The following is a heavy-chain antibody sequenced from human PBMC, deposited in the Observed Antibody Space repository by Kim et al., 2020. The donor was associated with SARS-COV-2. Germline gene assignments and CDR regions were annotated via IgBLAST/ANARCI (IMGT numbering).Heavy chain of an antibody. CDR3: ARRCSSTTCPGYYYYAMDV. Sequence: ASVKVSCKASGYTFTDYFIHWVRQAPGQGLEWMGRINPNSGGTNYAQKFQDRVTMTRDTSISTAYMELSRLRSDDTGVYYCARRCSSTTCPGYYYYAMDVWGQGTTVTVSS. V-gene: IGHV1-2*05. CDR2: INPNSGGT. CDR1: GYTFTDYF. D-gene: IGHD2-2*01. J-gene: IGHJ6*02.